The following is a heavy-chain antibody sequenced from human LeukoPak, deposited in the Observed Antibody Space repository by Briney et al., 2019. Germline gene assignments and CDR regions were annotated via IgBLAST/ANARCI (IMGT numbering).Heavy chain of an antibody. V-gene: IGHV3-30*04. D-gene: IGHD6-13*01. Sequence: PGRSLRLSCAASGFKFWSYAFHWVRQAPGKGLEWVADISYDGGNTYYADSVKGRFTISRDNSKNTLYLQMNSLRPEDTALYYCARDREAAAVLAGYYYGLDVWGQGTTVTVSS. CDR1: GFKFWSYA. CDR2: ISYDGGNT. CDR3: ARDREAAAVLAGYYYGLDV. J-gene: IGHJ6*02.